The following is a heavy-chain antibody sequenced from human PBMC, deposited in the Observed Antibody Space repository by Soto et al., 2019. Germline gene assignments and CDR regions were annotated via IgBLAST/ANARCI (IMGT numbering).Heavy chain of an antibody. CDR3: ARDDSSGYYPFDS. Sequence: QVQLVQSGAEVKKPGSSVKVSCKASGGTFSSYAISWVRQVPGQGLEWVGGIIPIFGTTNYAQKFQGRVTITADESTTTAYMEVSSLRSEDTAVYYCARDDSSGYYPFDSWGQGTLVTVSS. J-gene: IGHJ4*02. CDR1: GGTFSSYA. D-gene: IGHD3-22*01. V-gene: IGHV1-69*01. CDR2: IIPIFGTT.